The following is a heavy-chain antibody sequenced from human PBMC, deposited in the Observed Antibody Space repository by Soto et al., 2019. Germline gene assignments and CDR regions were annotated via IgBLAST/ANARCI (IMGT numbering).Heavy chain of an antibody. CDR2: INPNSGGT. Sequence: GASVKVSCKASGYTFTGYYMHWVRQAPGQGLEWMGWINPNSGGTNYAQKFQGRVTMTRDTSISTAYMELSRLRSDDTAVYYCVRGLAAAGTLYYYYGMDVWGQGTTVTVSS. D-gene: IGHD6-13*01. CDR1: GYTFTGYY. V-gene: IGHV1-2*02. J-gene: IGHJ6*02. CDR3: VRGLAAAGTLYYYYGMDV.